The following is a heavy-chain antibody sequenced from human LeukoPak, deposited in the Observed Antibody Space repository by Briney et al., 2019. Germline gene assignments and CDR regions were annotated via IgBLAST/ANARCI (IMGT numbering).Heavy chain of an antibody. Sequence: GGSLRLSCAASGFTFSSYGMNWVRQAPGKGLEWVSAISGSGDSTFYADSVKGRFTISRDNSKNTLYLQMNSLRPEDTAVYYCARVRRPGKYSGSSATNWFDPWGQGTLVTVSS. CDR2: ISGSGDST. V-gene: IGHV3-23*01. D-gene: IGHD1-26*01. CDR3: ARVRRPGKYSGSSATNWFDP. CDR1: GFTFSSYG. J-gene: IGHJ5*02.